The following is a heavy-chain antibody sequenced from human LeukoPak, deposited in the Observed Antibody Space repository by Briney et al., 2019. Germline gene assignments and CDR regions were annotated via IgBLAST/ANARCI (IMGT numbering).Heavy chain of an antibody. CDR1: GGSISSGSYY. Sequence: SETLSLTCTVSGGSISSGSYYWSWIRQPAGKGLEWIGRIYTSGSTNYNPSLKSRVTISVDTSKNQFSLKLSSVTAADTAVYYCASLDSSSFHRGFDYWGQGTLVTVSS. J-gene: IGHJ4*02. V-gene: IGHV4-61*02. CDR3: ASLDSSSFHRGFDY. D-gene: IGHD6-13*01. CDR2: IYTSGST.